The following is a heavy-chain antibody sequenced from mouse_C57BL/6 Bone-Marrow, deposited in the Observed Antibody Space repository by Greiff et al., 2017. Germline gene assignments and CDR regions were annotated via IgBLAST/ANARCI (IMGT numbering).Heavy chain of an antibody. CDR1: GYTFTSYG. Sequence: VQLVESGAELARPGASVKLSCKASGYTFTSYGISWVKQRTGQGLEWIGEIYPRSGNTYYNEKFKGKATLTADKSSSTAYMALRSLTSEYSAVYFCARLYYGKRFDYWGQGTTLTVSS. V-gene: IGHV1-81*01. CDR3: ARLYYGKRFDY. CDR2: IYPRSGNT. D-gene: IGHD1-1*01. J-gene: IGHJ2*01.